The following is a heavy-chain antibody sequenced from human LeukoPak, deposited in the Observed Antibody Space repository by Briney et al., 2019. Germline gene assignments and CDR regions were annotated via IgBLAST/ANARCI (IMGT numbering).Heavy chain of an antibody. CDR2: INHSGST. CDR1: GGSFSGYY. J-gene: IGHJ4*02. V-gene: IGHV4-34*01. Sequence: PSETLSLTCAVYGGSFSGYYWSWIRQPPGKGLEWIEEINHSGSTNYNPSLKSRVTISVDTSKNQFSLKLSSVTAADTAVYYCARFKVSSSNFDYWGQGTLVTVSS. CDR3: ARFKVSSSNFDY.